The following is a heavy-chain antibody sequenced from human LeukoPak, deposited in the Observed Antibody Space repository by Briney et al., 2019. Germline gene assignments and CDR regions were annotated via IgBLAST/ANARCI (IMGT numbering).Heavy chain of an antibody. CDR3: ARVASRGQEDY. D-gene: IGHD5-12*01. V-gene: IGHV3-48*03. J-gene: IGHJ4*02. CDR1: GFTFSSYE. Sequence: SGGSLRLSCAASGFTFSSYEMNWVRQAPGKGLEWVSYISSSGRTIYYAESVKGRFTISRDNAKNSLYLQMNSLRAEDTAVYYCARVASRGQEDYWGQGTLDTVSS. CDR2: ISSSGRTI.